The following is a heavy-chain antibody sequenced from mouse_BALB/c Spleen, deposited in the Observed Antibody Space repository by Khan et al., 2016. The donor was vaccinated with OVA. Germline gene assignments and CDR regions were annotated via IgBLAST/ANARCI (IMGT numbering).Heavy chain of an antibody. J-gene: IGHJ3*01. V-gene: IGHV14-1*02. D-gene: IGHD2-2*01. CDR2: IDPENGNT. CDR1: GFNINGYY. Sequence: VQLKQSGAELVRPGALVNLSCKASGFNINGYYMHWVKQRPEQGLEWIGWIDPENGNTTYDQKFQGKASLTSDTSSNTAYLQLSSLTSEDTAVYYCARDGYAPWFTYWGQGTLVTVSA. CDR3: ARDGYAPWFTY.